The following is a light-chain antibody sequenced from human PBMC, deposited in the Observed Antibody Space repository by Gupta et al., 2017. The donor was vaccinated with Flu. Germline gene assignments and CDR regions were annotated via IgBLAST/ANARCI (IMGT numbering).Light chain of an antibody. CDR1: KSIISYDRSTV. CDR3: RQGAHLPWA. CDR2: LVS. V-gene: IGKV2-30*01. Sequence: DVVITPSHRSLLVAVGKPATIYCRSSKSIISYDRSTVLDWFQQRPGQSPKILIYLVSHRDSGVPDRFSGSGSGTDFTLKISSVEAEDVGIYFCRQGAHLPWAFGQGTKVEIK. J-gene: IGKJ1*01.